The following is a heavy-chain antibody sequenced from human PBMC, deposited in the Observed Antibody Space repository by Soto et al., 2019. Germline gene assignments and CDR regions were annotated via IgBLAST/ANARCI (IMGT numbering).Heavy chain of an antibody. J-gene: IGHJ6*01. CDR3: AREAAVAGGFYYGMGV. CDR2: TSHRGVT. CDR1: GGSFTGYL. V-gene: IGHV4-34*01. Sequence: QVQLQQWGAGLLKPSETLSLTCAVYGGSFTGYLWSWIRQPPGKGLEWIGETSHRGVTDYNPSLKSRVTISADTSKNQFSLTLSTVTAADTAVYYCAREAAVAGGFYYGMGVWGQGTTVTVSS. D-gene: IGHD6-19*01.